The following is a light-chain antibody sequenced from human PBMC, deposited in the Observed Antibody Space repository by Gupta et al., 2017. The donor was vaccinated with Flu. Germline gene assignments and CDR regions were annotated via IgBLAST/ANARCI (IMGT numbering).Light chain of an antibody. CDR1: SSDIGAYNY. CDR2: DVN. V-gene: IGLV2-8*01. CDR3: NSYAGSNNCV. J-gene: IGLJ1*01. Sequence: QSALTQPPSVSGSPGQSVTISCTGTSSDIGAYNYVSWYQQHPGKAPKLIIYDVNMRPSGVPDRFSGSKSGNTASLTVSGLQAEDEADYYCNSYAGSNNCVFGTGTKVTVL.